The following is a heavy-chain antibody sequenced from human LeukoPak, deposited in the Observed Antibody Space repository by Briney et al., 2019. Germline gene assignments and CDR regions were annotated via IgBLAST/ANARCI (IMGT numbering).Heavy chain of an antibody. V-gene: IGHV1-2*02. CDR2: INPNNGAT. CDR3: APGRGGDLGGGSHI. Sequence: GASVKVSCKASGYTFTDVYMHWVRQAPGQGLEWMGWINPNNGATTYAQKFQDRVTMTRDTSISTAYMELSRLRSDDTAVYYCAPGRGGDLGGGSHIWGQGTMVTVSS. CDR1: GYTFTDVY. D-gene: IGHD2-21*02. J-gene: IGHJ3*02.